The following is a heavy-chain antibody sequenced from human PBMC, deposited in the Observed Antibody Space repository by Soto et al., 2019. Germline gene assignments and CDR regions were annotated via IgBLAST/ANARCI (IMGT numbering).Heavy chain of an antibody. V-gene: IGHV5-51*03. CDR1: GYSFTSYW. CDR2: IYPGDSDT. J-gene: IGHJ6*03. D-gene: IGHD6-25*01. CDR3: ARRRYSSGHTTAHYYYYMDV. Sequence: EVQLVQSGAEVKKPGESLKISCKGSGYSFTSYWIGWVCQMPGKGLEWMGIIYPGDSDTRYSSSFQGQVTISADKSISTAYLQWSSLKASDTAMYYCARRRYSSGHTTAHYYYYMDVWGKGTTVTVSS.